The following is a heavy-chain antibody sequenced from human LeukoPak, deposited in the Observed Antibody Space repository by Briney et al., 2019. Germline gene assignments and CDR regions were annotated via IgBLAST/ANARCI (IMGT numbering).Heavy chain of an antibody. CDR3: ARSVSYYYDSSGSTYGS. Sequence: SVKVSCKASGYTFTSYGISWVRQAPGRGLEWMGRIIPILGIANYAQIFQGRVTITADKSTSTAYMELSSLTSEDTAVYYCARSVSYYYDSSGSTYGSWGQGTLVTVSS. V-gene: IGHV1-69*04. CDR2: IIPILGIA. D-gene: IGHD3-22*01. CDR1: GYTFTSYG. J-gene: IGHJ5*02.